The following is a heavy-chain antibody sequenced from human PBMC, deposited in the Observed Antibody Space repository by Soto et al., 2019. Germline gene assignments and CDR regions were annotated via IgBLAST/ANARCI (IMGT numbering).Heavy chain of an antibody. Sequence: GASVKVSCKASGYTFTGYYMHWVRQAPGQGLEWMGWINPNSGGTNYAQKFQGWVTMTRDTSISTAYMELSRLRSDDTAVYYCARAANTRIQLCPGAYWGQGTPVTVSS. CDR2: INPNSGGT. CDR1: GYTFTGYY. D-gene: IGHD5-18*01. V-gene: IGHV1-2*04. CDR3: ARAANTRIQLCPGAY. J-gene: IGHJ4*02.